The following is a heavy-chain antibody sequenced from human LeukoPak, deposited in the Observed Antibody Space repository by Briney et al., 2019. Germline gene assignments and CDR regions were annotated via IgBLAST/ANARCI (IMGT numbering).Heavy chain of an antibody. CDR3: ARCSSTSCPFDY. V-gene: IGHV1-2*02. J-gene: IGHJ4*02. Sequence: GASVKVSCKASGYTFTGYYMHWVRQAPGQGLEWMGWINPNSGGTNYAQKFQGRVTMTRDTSISTAYTELSRLRSDDTAVYYCARCSSTSCPFDYWGQETLVTVSS. D-gene: IGHD2-2*01. CDR2: INPNSGGT. CDR1: GYTFTGYY.